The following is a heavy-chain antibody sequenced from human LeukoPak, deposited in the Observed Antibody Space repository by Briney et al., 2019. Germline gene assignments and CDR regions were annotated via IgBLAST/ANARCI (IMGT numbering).Heavy chain of an antibody. CDR3: ARTGYYDFWSGYQKKNWFDP. CDR1: GYTFTSYD. D-gene: IGHD3-3*01. CDR2: MNPNSGNT. Sequence: AASVKVSCKASGYTFTSYDINWVRQATGQGLEWMGWMNPNSGNTGYAQKFQGRVTMTRNTSISTAYMELSSLRSEDTAVYYCARTGYYDFWSGYQKKNWFDPWGQGTLVTVSS. J-gene: IGHJ5*02. V-gene: IGHV1-8*01.